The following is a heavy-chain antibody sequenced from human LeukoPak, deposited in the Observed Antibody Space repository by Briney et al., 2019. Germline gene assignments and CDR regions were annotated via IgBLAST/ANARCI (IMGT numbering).Heavy chain of an antibody. Sequence: ASVKVSCKASGGTFSSYAISWVRQASGQGLEWMGWINPNSGGTNYAQKFQGRVTMTRDTSISTAYMELSRLRSDDTAVYYCARAGEFAGYDILTGYYRNWFDPWGQGTLVTVSS. CDR2: INPNSGGT. J-gene: IGHJ5*02. CDR1: GGTFSSYA. CDR3: ARAGEFAGYDILTGYYRNWFDP. V-gene: IGHV1-2*02. D-gene: IGHD3-9*01.